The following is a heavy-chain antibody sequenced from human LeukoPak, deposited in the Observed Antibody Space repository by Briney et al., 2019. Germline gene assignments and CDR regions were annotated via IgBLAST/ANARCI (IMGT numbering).Heavy chain of an antibody. CDR3: QGYSSSWYTPFDY. CDR1: GGSFSGYY. Sequence: SETLSLTCAVYGGSFSGYYWSWIRQPPGKGLEWIGEINHSGSTNYNPSLKSRVTISVDTSKNQFSLKLSSVTAADTAVYYSQGYSSSWYTPFDYWGQGTLVTVSS. CDR2: INHSGST. V-gene: IGHV4-34*01. D-gene: IGHD6-13*01. J-gene: IGHJ4*02.